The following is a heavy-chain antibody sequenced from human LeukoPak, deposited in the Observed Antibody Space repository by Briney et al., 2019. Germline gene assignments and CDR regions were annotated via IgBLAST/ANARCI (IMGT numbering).Heavy chain of an antibody. J-gene: IGHJ6*04. CDR2: ISSSGSTI. V-gene: IGHV3-48*03. CDR1: GFTFSSYE. D-gene: IGHD3-10*02. CDR3: AELGITMIGGV. Sequence: QPGGSLRLSCAASGFTFSSYEMNWLRQAPGKGREWVSYISSSGSTIYYADSVKGRFTISRDNAKNSLYLQMNSLRAEDTAVYYCAELGITMIGGVWGKGTTVTISS.